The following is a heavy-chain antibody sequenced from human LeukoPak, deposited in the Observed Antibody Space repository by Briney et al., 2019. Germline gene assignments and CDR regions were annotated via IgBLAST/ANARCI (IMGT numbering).Heavy chain of an antibody. CDR3: ARDKAGLQYNFDY. V-gene: IGHV1-2*02. Sequence: ASVKVSCKASGYTFTGYYMHWVRQAPGQGLEWMGWINPNSGGTNYAQKFQGRVAMTRDTSISTAYMELSRLRSDDTAVYYCARDKAGLQYNFDYWGQGTLVTVSS. CDR2: INPNSGGT. CDR1: GYTFTGYY. J-gene: IGHJ4*02. D-gene: IGHD4-11*01.